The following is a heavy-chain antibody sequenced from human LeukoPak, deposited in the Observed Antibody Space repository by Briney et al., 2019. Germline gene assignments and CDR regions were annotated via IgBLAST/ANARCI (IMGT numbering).Heavy chain of an antibody. J-gene: IGHJ4*02. Sequence: SETLSLTCTVSGGSISSSSYYWGWIRQPPGKGLEWIASIYYSGSTYYNPSLKSRVTISVDMSKNQFSLRVSSVTAADTAVYYRTRDVLFAYCGGDCYSPSDYWGQGSLVTVSS. D-gene: IGHD2-21*02. CDR3: TRDVLFAYCGGDCYSPSDY. CDR2: IYYSGST. V-gene: IGHV4-39*02. CDR1: GGSISSSSYY.